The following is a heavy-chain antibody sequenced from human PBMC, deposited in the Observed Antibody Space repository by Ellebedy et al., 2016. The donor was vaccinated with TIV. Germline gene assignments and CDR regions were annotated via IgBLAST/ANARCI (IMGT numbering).Heavy chain of an antibody. J-gene: IGHJ4*02. CDR2: ISGRGGTT. Sequence: GGSLRLXXAASGFTFTNYAMNWVRQTPGKALEWVSAISGRGGTTYYADSVKGRFSISRDNSKNMLYLQMDSLRAEDTAIYYCARYNGWLGFDYWGQGTLVTVSS. CDR1: GFTFTNYA. CDR3: ARYNGWLGFDY. D-gene: IGHD6-19*01. V-gene: IGHV3-23*01.